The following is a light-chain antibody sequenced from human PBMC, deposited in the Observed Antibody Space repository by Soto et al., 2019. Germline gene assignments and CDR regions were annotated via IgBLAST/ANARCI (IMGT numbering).Light chain of an antibody. J-gene: IGKJ5*01. CDR2: DAS. CDR1: QSVSIY. V-gene: IGKV3-11*01. Sequence: EIVLTQSPATLSLFPGERATLSCRASQSVSIYLAWYQQKPGQAPRLLIYDASNRATGIPARFSGSGSGTDFTLTISSLEPEAFAVDYCQQSSNWPPEIPFGQGTRLEIK. CDR3: QQSSNWPPEIP.